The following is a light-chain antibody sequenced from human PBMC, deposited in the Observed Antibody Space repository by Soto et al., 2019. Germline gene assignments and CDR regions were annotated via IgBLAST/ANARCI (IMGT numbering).Light chain of an antibody. V-gene: IGLV1-47*01. Sequence: QSVLTQPPSASGTPGQRVTISCSGSSSNIGSNYVYWYQQLPGTAPKLLIYRNNQRPSGVPDRFSGSKPGTSAFLAISGLRSEDEADYYCAAWDDSLSGRVVFGGGTKLTVL. CDR3: AAWDDSLSGRVV. CDR1: SSNIGSNY. CDR2: RNN. J-gene: IGLJ2*01.